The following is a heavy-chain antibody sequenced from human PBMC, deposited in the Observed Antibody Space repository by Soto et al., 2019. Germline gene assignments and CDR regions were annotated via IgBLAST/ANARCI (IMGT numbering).Heavy chain of an antibody. J-gene: IGHJ4*02. D-gene: IGHD2-21*01. CDR2: IYYSGST. CDR3: ARRWGGTFDY. Sequence: QVQLQESGPGLVKPSETLSLTCTVSGGSISSYYWSWIRQPPGKGLEWIGYIYYSGSTNYNPSLKSRGTISVDTSQNQFSLKLSSVTAADTAVYYCARRWGGTFDYWGQGTLVTVSS. V-gene: IGHV4-59*01. CDR1: GGSISSYY.